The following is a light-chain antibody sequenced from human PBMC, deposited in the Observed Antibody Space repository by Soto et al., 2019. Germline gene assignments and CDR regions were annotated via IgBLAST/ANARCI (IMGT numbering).Light chain of an antibody. CDR3: SSYTSSSSYV. CDR2: DVT. V-gene: IGLV2-14*01. CDR1: SSDVGGYKY. J-gene: IGLJ1*01. Sequence: QSALTQPASVSGSPGQSITISCTGTSSDVGGYKYVSWYQQHPDKAPKLIIYDVTNRPSGISHRFSGSKSGNTASLTISGLHAEDEADYYWSSYTSSSSYVFGAGTKLTVL.